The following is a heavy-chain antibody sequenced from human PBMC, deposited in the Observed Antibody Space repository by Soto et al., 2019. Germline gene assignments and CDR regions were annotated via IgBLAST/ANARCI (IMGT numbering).Heavy chain of an antibody. CDR1: GLTFSSYA. CDR2: ISGSGVSI. Sequence: GGSLRLSCAASGLTFSSYAMSWVRQAPGKGLEWVSGISGSGVSIYYADSVKGRFTISRDNSKNTLYLQMNSLRAEDTAVYYCAKGSRPVAAYYFDYWGQGSLVTVSS. V-gene: IGHV3-23*01. J-gene: IGHJ4*02. D-gene: IGHD6-19*01. CDR3: AKGSRPVAAYYFDY.